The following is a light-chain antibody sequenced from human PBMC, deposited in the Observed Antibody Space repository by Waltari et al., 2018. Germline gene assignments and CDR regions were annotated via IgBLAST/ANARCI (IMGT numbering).Light chain of an antibody. V-gene: IGKV1-39*01. CDR2: DAT. J-gene: IGKJ3*01. Sequence: DIQMTQSPSSLSASVGDSVTITCRASQSISTYLNWYQQKPGKAPNVLIYDATNLQSGVPSRFSGSGSGTEFSLTISSLQPEDFATYYCQQGARGAFTFGPGTTVDI. CDR1: QSISTY. CDR3: QQGARGAFT.